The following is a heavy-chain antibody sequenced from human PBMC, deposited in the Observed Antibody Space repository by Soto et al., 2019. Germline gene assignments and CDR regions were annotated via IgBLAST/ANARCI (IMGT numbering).Heavy chain of an antibody. CDR3: AKHTTFYYYSADPGDDFDY. V-gene: IGHV3-23*01. CDR1: GFTFSSNA. J-gene: IGHJ4*02. Sequence: GGSLRLSCPASGFTFSSNAMSWVRQAPGKGLEWVSGITGSGGITDYADSVKGRFTISRDNSRNTVYLQMTYLRVEDTAVYFLAKHTTFYYYSADPGDDFDYWGQGTLVTVSS. D-gene: IGHD3-22*01. CDR2: ITGSGGIT.